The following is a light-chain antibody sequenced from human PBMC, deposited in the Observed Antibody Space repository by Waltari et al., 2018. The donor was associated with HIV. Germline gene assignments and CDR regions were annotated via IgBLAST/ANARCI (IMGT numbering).Light chain of an antibody. J-gene: IGLJ2*01. Sequence: QSALTQPASVSGSPGQSITIPCTGTSRDVGGYNLVSWYQQHPGKAPKLMIYEVSTRPSGVSNRFSGSKSGNTASLTISGLQAEDEADYYCCAYAGSTTYVIFGGGTKLTVL. V-gene: IGLV2-23*02. CDR3: CAYAGSTTYVI. CDR2: EVS. CDR1: SRDVGGYNL.